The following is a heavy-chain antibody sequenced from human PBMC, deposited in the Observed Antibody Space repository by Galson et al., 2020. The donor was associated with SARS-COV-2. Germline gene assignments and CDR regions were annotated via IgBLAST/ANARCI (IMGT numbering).Heavy chain of an antibody. CDR1: GYSFTSYW. J-gene: IGHJ4*02. CDR3: ARQRGIWFGELYGDY. V-gene: IGHV5-51*01. D-gene: IGHD3-10*01. CDR2: IYPGDSDT. Sequence: GESLKISCKGSGYSFTSYWIGWVRQMPGKGLEWMGIIYPGDSDTRHSPSFQGQVTISADKSISTAYLQWSSLKASDTAMYYCARQRGIWFGELYGDYWGQGTLVTVSS.